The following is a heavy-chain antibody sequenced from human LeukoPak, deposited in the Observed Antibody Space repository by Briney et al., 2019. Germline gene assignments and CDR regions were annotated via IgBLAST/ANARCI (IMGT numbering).Heavy chain of an antibody. D-gene: IGHD5-24*01. CDR1: GFAVSSKY. CDR2: IYLDGRA. CDR3: ARDAETSLAN. Sequence: GGSLRLSCAASGFAVSSKYMNWVRQAPGKGLEWVTVIYLDGRADYADSVKGRFTISSDNSKNTVYLQMNSLKDEDTAVYYCARDAETSLANWGQGTLVTISP. V-gene: IGHV3-66*01. J-gene: IGHJ4*02.